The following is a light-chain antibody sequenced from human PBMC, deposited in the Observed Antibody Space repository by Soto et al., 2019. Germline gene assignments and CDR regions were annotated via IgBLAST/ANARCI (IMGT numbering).Light chain of an antibody. Sequence: DIQMTQSPSTLSASVGETVTITCRASQTTNNWLAWYQHKPGKAPELLIYDVSTLESGVPSRFSGSGPGTEFTLTISSLQPDDFATYYCQQSRTFDQGTKLEIK. J-gene: IGKJ2*01. V-gene: IGKV1-5*01. CDR1: QTTNNW. CDR3: QQSRT. CDR2: DVS.